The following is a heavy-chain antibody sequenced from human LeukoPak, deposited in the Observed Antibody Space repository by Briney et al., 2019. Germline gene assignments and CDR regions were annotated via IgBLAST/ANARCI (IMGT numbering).Heavy chain of an antibody. CDR2: IYYSGST. V-gene: IGHV4-59*01. J-gene: IGHJ4*02. CDR1: GGSISSYY. CDR3: ARVAPVEYSNYGYFDY. Sequence: SETLSLTCTVSGGSISSYYWSWIRQPPGKGLEWIGYIYYSGSTNYNPSLKSRVTISVDTSKNQFSLKLSSVTAADTAVYYCARVAPVEYSNYGYFDYWGQGTLVTVSS. D-gene: IGHD4-11*01.